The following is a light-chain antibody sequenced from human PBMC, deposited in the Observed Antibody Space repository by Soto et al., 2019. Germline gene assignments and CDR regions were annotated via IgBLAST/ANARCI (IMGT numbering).Light chain of an antibody. CDR2: STD. CDR3: AAWDDSLHGWV. CDR1: SSNIGSNT. Sequence: QSVLTQPPSASGTPGQRVTISCSGSSSNIGSNTVNWYQQLPGTAPKLLIYSTDQRPSGVPDRFSGSRSGTSASLAISGLHSKDEADYYCAAWDDSLHGWVFGGGTQLTVL. J-gene: IGLJ3*02. V-gene: IGLV1-44*01.